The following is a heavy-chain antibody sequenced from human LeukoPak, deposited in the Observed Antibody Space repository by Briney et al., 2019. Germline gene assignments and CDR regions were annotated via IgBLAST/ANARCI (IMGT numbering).Heavy chain of an antibody. CDR2: ISSSSSYI. V-gene: IGHV3-21*01. CDR3: ARAPGGYCSSTSCWHYYYYMDV. J-gene: IGHJ6*03. CDR1: GFTFSSYS. D-gene: IGHD2-2*01. Sequence: GGSLRLSCAASGFTFSSYSMNWVRQAPGKGLEWVSSISSSSSYIYYADSVKGRFTISRDNAKNSLYLQMNSLRAEDTAVYYCARAPGGYCSSTSCWHYYYYMDVWGKGTTVTVSS.